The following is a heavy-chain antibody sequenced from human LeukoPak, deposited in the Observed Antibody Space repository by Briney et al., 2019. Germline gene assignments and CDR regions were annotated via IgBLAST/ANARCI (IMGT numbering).Heavy chain of an antibody. CDR3: ARVPGYSGYFYGMDV. Sequence: GGSLRLSCAASGFTFSSDWMHWVRQPAGKGLVWVSRINDDGRNIGYADPVKGRFTISRDNAKNTLYLQMKSLRAEDTAVYYCARVPGYSGYFYGMDVWGQGTTVTVSS. V-gene: IGHV3-74*01. CDR1: GFTFSSDW. CDR2: INDDGRNI. D-gene: IGHD5-12*01. J-gene: IGHJ6*02.